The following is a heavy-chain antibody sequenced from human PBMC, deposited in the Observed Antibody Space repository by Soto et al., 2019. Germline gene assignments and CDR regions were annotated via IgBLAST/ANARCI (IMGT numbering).Heavy chain of an antibody. CDR3: ARGCPYSSGWYSPFDY. V-gene: IGHV3-64*01. Sequence: EVQLVESGGGLVQPGGSLRLSCAASGFTFSSYAMHWVRQAPGKGLEYVSAISSNGGSTYYANSVKGRFTISRDNSKHTQYRQLGGLSAEAMAGHYCARGCPYSSGWYSPFDYWGQGTLVTVSS. CDR1: GFTFSSYA. J-gene: IGHJ4*02. CDR2: ISSNGGST. D-gene: IGHD6-19*01.